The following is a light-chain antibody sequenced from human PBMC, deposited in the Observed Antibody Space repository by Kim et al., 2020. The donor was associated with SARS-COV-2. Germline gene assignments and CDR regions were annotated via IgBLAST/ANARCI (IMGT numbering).Light chain of an antibody. V-gene: IGLV3-19*01. Sequence: GRTVRITCQGDSLKYFYASWYQQKSGQAPLLVIYGKNQRPSGIPDRFSSSTSGDTASLTINGAQAEDEADYFCSSRDTIDNRPFYVFGTGTKVTVL. CDR3: SSRDTIDNRPFYV. CDR1: SLKYFY. CDR2: GKN. J-gene: IGLJ1*01.